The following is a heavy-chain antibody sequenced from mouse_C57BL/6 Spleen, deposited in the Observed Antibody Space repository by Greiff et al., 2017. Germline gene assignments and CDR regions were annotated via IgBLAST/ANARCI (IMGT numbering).Heavy chain of an antibody. Sequence: EVQLQESGPGLVKPSQSLSLTCSVTGYSITSGYYWNWIRQFPGNKLEWMGYISYDGSNNYNPSLKNRISITRDTSKNQFFLMLNSVTTEDTATFYCARKDYDGRFAYWGQGTLVTVSA. V-gene: IGHV3-6*01. D-gene: IGHD2-4*01. CDR3: ARKDYDGRFAY. CDR1: GYSITSGYY. CDR2: ISYDGSN. J-gene: IGHJ3*01.